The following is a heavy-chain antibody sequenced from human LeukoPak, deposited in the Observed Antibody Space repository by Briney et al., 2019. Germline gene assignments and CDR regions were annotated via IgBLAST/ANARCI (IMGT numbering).Heavy chain of an antibody. D-gene: IGHD3-22*01. CDR1: GFTFGDYA. Sequence: GRSLRLSCTASGFTFGDYAMNWVRQAPGKGLEWVGFIRSKAYGGTTEYAASVKGRFTISRDDSKSIAYLQMNSLKTEDTAVFYCTRDDNSGYYPYYFDFWGQGTLVTVSS. CDR3: TRDDNSGYYPYYFDF. V-gene: IGHV3-49*04. J-gene: IGHJ4*02. CDR2: IRSKAYGGTT.